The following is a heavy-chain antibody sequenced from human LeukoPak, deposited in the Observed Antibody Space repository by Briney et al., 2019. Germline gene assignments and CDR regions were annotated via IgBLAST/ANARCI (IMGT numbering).Heavy chain of an antibody. J-gene: IGHJ3*02. CDR2: ISSSSSYI. CDR3: GGGGGNYDFWSGSRDAFDI. D-gene: IGHD3-3*01. CDR1: GFTFSSYS. Sequence: GGSLRLSCAASGFTFSSYSMNWVRQAPGKGLEWVSSISSSSSYIYYADPVKGRFTISRDNAKNSLYLQMNSLRAEDTAVYYCGGGGGNYDFWSGSRDAFDIWGQGTMVTVSS. V-gene: IGHV3-21*01.